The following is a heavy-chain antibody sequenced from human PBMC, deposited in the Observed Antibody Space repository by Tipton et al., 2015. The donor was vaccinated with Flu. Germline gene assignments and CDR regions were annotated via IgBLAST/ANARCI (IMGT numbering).Heavy chain of an antibody. J-gene: IGHJ4*02. CDR2: IWYDGSNK. D-gene: IGHD6-13*01. Sequence: QLVQSGGGVVQPGRSLRLSCAASGFTFSSYGMHWVRQAPGKGLEWVAVIWYDGSNKYYADSVKGRFTISRDNSKNTLYLQMNSLRAEDTAVYYCARAWGYSSSWAPVGYWGQGTLVTISS. CDR1: GFTFSSYG. CDR3: ARAWGYSSSWAPVGY. V-gene: IGHV3-33*01.